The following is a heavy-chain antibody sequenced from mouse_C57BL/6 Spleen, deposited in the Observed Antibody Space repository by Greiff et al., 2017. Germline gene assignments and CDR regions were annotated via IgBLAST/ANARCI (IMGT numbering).Heavy chain of an antibody. CDR1: GFTFSDYG. CDR3: ARGNYNNYEMAY. D-gene: IGHD2-5*01. CDR2: ISSGSSTI. J-gene: IGHJ3*01. V-gene: IGHV5-17*01. Sequence: DVKLVESGGGLVKPGGSLKFSCAASGFTFSDYGMHWVRQAPEKGLEWVAYISSGSSTIYYADTVKGRFTITRDNAKNTLFLQMTSLRSEDTDMYCCARGNYNNYEMAYWGQGTLVTVSA.